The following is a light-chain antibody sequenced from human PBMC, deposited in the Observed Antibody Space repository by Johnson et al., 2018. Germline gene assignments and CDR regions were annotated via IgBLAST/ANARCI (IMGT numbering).Light chain of an antibody. Sequence: QSVLTQPPSVSAAPGQKVTISCSGSSSNIGNNYVSWYQQLPGTAPKLLIYENNKRPSGIPDRFSGSKSGTSATLGITGLQTGDEADYYFGTWDSNLSAGNFFGTGTKVTVL. CDR3: GTWDSNLSAGNF. CDR2: ENN. J-gene: IGLJ1*01. V-gene: IGLV1-51*02. CDR1: SSNIGNNY.